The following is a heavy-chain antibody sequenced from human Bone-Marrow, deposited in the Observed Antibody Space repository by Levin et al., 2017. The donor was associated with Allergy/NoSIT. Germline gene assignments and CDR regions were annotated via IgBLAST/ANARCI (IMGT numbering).Heavy chain of an antibody. Sequence: GGSLRRSCATSGFTFSTYAMSWVRQAPGKGPEWVSGISTNGGSTFYADSVKGRFTISRDNSKNTLYLQMNSLRAEDTAAYYCAKGKNYNDSSGRNGYFDLWGRGTLVTVSS. CDR2: ISTNGGST. D-gene: IGHD3-22*01. J-gene: IGHJ2*01. CDR3: AKGKNYNDSSGRNGYFDL. CDR1: GFTFSTYA. V-gene: IGHV3-23*01.